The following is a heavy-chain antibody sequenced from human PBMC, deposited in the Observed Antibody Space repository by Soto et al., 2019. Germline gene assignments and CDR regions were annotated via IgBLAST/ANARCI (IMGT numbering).Heavy chain of an antibody. CDR1: GFTFSSYS. V-gene: IGHV3-21*06. D-gene: IGHD4-17*01. Sequence: EVQLVESGGGLVQPGGSLRLSCAASGFTFSSYSMNWVRQAPGKGLEWVSSISSGSSYIYYADSVKGRFTISRDNAKNALYLQMNSLRAEDTAVYYCARGLGNGDYGQPGDYWGQGTLVTVSS. J-gene: IGHJ4*02. CDR2: ISSGSSYI. CDR3: ARGLGNGDYGQPGDY.